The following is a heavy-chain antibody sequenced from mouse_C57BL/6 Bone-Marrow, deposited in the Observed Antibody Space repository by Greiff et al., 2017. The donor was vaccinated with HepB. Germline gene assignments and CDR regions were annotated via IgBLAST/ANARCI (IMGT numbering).Heavy chain of an antibody. Sequence: VQLKQSGAELVRPGTSVKMSCKASGYTFTNYWIGWAKQRPGHGLEWIGDIYPGGGYTNYNEKFKGKATLTADKSSSTAYMQFSSLTSEDSAIYYCARCGDYGSSYFDYWGQGTTLTVSS. D-gene: IGHD1-1*01. CDR2: IYPGGGYT. CDR3: ARCGDYGSSYFDY. J-gene: IGHJ2*01. CDR1: GYTFTNYW. V-gene: IGHV1-63*01.